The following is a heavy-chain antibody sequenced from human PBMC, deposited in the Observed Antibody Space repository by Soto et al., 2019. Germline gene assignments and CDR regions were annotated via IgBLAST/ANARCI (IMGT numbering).Heavy chain of an antibody. CDR2: IIPIFGTA. CDR3: ARDVWGYSSSPSHFDY. J-gene: IGHJ4*02. CDR1: GGTFSSYA. D-gene: IGHD6-13*01. V-gene: IGHV1-69*01. Sequence: VQLVQSGAEVKKPGSSVKVSCKASGGTFSSYAISWVRQAPGQGLEWMGGIIPIFGTANYAQKFQGRVTITADESTSTDYMELSSLRSEDTAVYYCARDVWGYSSSPSHFDYWGQGTLVTVSS.